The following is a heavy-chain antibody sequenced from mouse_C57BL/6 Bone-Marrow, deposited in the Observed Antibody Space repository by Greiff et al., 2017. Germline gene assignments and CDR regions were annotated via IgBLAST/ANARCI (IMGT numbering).Heavy chain of an antibody. J-gene: IGHJ2*01. V-gene: IGHV5-17*01. CDR1: GFTFSDYG. Sequence: EVMLVESGGGLVKPGGSLKLSCAASGFTFSDYGMHWVRQAPEKGLEWVAYISSGSSTIYYADKVKGRFTIARDNAKNTLFLQMTSLGSADTAMYYCARQGYYFDYWGQGTTLTVSS. CDR2: ISSGSSTI. CDR3: ARQGYYFDY.